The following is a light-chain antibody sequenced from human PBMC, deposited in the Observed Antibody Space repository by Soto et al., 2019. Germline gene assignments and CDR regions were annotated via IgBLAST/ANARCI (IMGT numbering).Light chain of an antibody. CDR3: KQRSDWPIT. CDR2: DAS. J-gene: IGKJ5*01. CDR1: QTVSSY. V-gene: IGKV3-11*01. Sequence: EIVLTQSPATLSLSPGERATLFCRASQTVSSYLVWYQQKPGQPPRLLIYDASNRATGVPARFSGSGSGTDFTLTISSLEPEDFAVYYCKQRSDWPITFGQGTRLEIK.